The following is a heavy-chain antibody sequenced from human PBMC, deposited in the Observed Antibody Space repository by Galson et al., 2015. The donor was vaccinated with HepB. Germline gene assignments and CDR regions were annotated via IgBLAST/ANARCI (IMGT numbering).Heavy chain of an antibody. V-gene: IGHV1-3*01. CDR2: INAGNGNT. Sequence: SVKVSCKASGYTFTNYAIHWVRQAPGQRLEWMGWINAGNGNTEYSQKFQGRVTTTRDTSASTAYMELSSLRSEDTALYYCARGDSSTSWSYFDYWCQVTLVTVSS. CDR1: GYTFTNYA. D-gene: IGHD3-22*01. CDR3: ARGDSSTSWSYFDY. J-gene: IGHJ4*02.